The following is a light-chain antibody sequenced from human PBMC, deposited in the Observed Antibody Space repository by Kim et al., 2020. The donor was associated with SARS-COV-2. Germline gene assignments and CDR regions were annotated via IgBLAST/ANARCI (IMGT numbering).Light chain of an antibody. J-gene: IGKJ4*01. CDR2: EAS. Sequence: SVGDSVTISCRASHRILTSLAWYQQKPGRAPVLLIYEASTLQDGVPSRFSGTGSGTDFTLTISSLQPDDFATYYCQQYNSYLSVTFGGGTKVDIK. CDR1: HRILTS. CDR3: QQYNSYLSVT. V-gene: IGKV1-5*01.